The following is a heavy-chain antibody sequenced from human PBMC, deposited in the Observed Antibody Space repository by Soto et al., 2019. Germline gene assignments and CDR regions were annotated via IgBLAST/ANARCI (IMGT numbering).Heavy chain of an antibody. J-gene: IGHJ3*02. CDR1: GYTFTSYG. D-gene: IGHD3-16*02. CDR2: ISAYNGNT. CDR3: ARGLSIWGSYPDAFDI. V-gene: IGHV1-18*01. Sequence: GASVKVSCKASGYTFTSYGISWVRQGPGQGLEGMGWISAYNGNTNYAQKLQGRVTMTTDTSTSTAYMELRSLRSDDTAVYYCARGLSIWGSYPDAFDIWGQGTMVTVSS.